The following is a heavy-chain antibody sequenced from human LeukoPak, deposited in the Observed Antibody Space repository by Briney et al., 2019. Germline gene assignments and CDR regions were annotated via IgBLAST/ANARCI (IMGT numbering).Heavy chain of an antibody. V-gene: IGHV3-23*01. CDR3: ARKEYYFDY. J-gene: IGHJ4*02. CDR1: GFTFSSYG. Sequence: GGSLRLSCAGSGFTFSSYGMSWVRQAPGKGLEWVSGISGSGGSTYYADSVKGRFTISRDNSKNTLYLQMNSLRAEDTAVYYCARKEYYFDYWGQGTLVTVSS. CDR2: ISGSGGST.